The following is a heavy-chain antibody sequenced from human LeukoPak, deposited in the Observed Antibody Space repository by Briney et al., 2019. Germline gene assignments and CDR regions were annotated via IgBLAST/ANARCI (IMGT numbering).Heavy chain of an antibody. CDR2: INPNSGGT. D-gene: IGHD2-2*02. CDR3: ARGSRVGYQLLYERVNEGNWFDP. J-gene: IGHJ5*02. CDR1: GYTFTSYY. Sequence: GASVKVSCKASGYTFTSYYMHWVRQAPGQGLEWMGWINPNSGGTNYAQKFQGRVTMTRDTSISTAYMELSRLRSDDTAVYYCARGSRVGYQLLYERVNEGNWFDPWGQGTLVTVSS. V-gene: IGHV1-2*02.